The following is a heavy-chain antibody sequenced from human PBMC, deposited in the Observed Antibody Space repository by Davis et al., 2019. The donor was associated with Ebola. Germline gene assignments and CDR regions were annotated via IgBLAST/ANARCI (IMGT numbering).Heavy chain of an antibody. J-gene: IGHJ6*02. V-gene: IGHV1-46*01. Sequence: ASAKVSCKASGYTSTSYYMHWVRQAPGQGLEWMGIINPSGGSTSYAQKFQGRVTMTRDKSTSTGYMELSSLRSEDTAVYYCARDGVGALTVRLYGMDVWGQGTTVTVSS. D-gene: IGHD3-10*01. CDR2: INPSGGST. CDR1: GYTSTSYY. CDR3: ARDGVGALTVRLYGMDV.